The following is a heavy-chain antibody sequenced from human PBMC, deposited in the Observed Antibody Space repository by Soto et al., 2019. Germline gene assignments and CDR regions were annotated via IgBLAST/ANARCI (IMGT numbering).Heavy chain of an antibody. CDR3: AKDPTDWLQFRAVPQGIDY. CDR1: GFTFSSYA. D-gene: IGHD5-12*01. J-gene: IGHJ4*02. V-gene: IGHV3-23*01. Sequence: PGGSLRLSCAASGFTFSSYAMSWVRQAPGKGLEWVSAISGSGGSTYYADSVKGRFTISRDNSKNTLYLQMNSLRAEDTAVYYCAKDPTDWLQFRAVPQGIDYWCQGTLVTVSS. CDR2: ISGSGGST.